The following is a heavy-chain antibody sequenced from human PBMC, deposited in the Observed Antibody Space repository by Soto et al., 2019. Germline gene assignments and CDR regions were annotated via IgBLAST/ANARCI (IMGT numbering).Heavy chain of an antibody. CDR1: GGSISSYY. D-gene: IGHD3-9*01. CDR2: IYYSGST. V-gene: IGHV4-59*01. CDR3: ARERRRGYDILTGYSHFDY. J-gene: IGHJ4*02. Sequence: KPSETLSLTCTVSGGSISSYYWSWIRQPPGKGLEWIGYIYYSGSTNYNPSLKSRVTISVDTSKNQFSLKLSSVTAADTAVYYCARERRRGYDILTGYSHFDYWGQGTLVTGSS.